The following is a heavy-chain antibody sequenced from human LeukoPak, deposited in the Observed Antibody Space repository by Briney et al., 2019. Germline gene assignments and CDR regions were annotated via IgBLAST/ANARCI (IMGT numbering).Heavy chain of an antibody. D-gene: IGHD3-22*01. CDR3: AKFRYYDSSFPLII. CDR2: IRYDGSNK. V-gene: IGHV3-30*02. Sequence: PGGSLRLSCAASGFTFSSYGMHWVRQAPGKGLEWVAFIRYDGSNKYYADSVKGRFTISRDNSKNTLYLQMNSLRAEDTAVYYCAKFRYYDSSFPLIIWGQGTMVTVSS. J-gene: IGHJ3*02. CDR1: GFTFSSYG.